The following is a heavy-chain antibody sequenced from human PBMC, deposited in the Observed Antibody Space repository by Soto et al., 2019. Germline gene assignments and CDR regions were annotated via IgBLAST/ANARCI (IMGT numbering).Heavy chain of an antibody. D-gene: IGHD4-17*01. CDR2: IYYSGST. V-gene: IGHV4-39*01. Sequence: QLQLQESGPGLVKPSETLSLTCTVSGGSMSSSSYYWGWIRQPPGKGLEWIGSIYYSGSTYYNPSLKSRVTISVDTSKNQFSLKLSSVTAADTAVYYCARLSPSDYGDYRYFDYWGQGTLVTVSS. CDR1: GGSMSSSSYY. J-gene: IGHJ4*02. CDR3: ARLSPSDYGDYRYFDY.